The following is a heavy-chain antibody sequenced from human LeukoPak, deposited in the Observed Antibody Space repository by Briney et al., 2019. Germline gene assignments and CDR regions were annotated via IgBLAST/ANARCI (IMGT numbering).Heavy chain of an antibody. CDR1: GFIFDDYA. J-gene: IGHJ3*01. V-gene: IGHV3-9*01. Sequence: GGSLRLSCAASGFIFDDYAMPWVRQAPGKGLEWVSGITWNSGSSVYADSVKGRFTISRDNAKNSLLLQMNSLRGEDTALYYCAKDIGHGEDAFDRWGRGTLVTVSS. CDR2: ITWNSGSS. CDR3: AKDIGHGEDAFDR. D-gene: IGHD4-17*01.